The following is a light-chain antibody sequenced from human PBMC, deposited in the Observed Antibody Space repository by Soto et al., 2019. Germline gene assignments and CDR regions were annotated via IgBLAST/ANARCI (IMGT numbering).Light chain of an antibody. J-gene: IGKJ5*01. CDR3: QQRSNWPIT. CDR1: QSVSSY. V-gene: IGKV3-11*01. Sequence: ENGLTQSPATLSLNPGERATLSCRASQSVSSYLAWYQQKPGQAPRLLIYDASNRATGIPARFSGSGSGTDFTLTISSLEPEDFAVYYCQQRSNWPITFGQGTRPAI. CDR2: DAS.